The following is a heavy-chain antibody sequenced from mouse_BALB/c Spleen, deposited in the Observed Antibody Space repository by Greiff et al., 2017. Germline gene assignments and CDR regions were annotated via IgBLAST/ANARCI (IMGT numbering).Heavy chain of an antibody. CDR1: GFNIKDYY. V-gene: IGHV14-1*02. CDR2: IDPENGNT. D-gene: IGHD2-14*01. CDR3: ARAYRYDHFDY. J-gene: IGHJ2*01. Sequence: VQLKQSGAELVRPGALVKLSCKASGFNIKDYYMHWVKQRPEQGLEWIGWIDPENGNTIYDPKFQGKASITADTSSNTAYLQLSSLTSEDTAVYYCARAYRYDHFDYWGQGTTLTVSS.